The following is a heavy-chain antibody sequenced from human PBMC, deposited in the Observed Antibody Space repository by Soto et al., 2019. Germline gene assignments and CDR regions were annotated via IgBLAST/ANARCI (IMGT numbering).Heavy chain of an antibody. Sequence: QIHLQESGSGLVKPSQTLSLTCAVSGYSSSSGAYYWSWIRQPQGKGLEWIGYIFHNGGTYYHPSLESRITISLDRSKNQFSLKVSAVTAAETALYYCARLDGYNSFDFWGQGTLVTVSS. CDR3: ARLDGYNSFDF. V-gene: IGHV4-30-2*01. D-gene: IGHD5-12*01. CDR2: IFHNGGT. J-gene: IGHJ4*02. CDR1: GYSSSSGAYY.